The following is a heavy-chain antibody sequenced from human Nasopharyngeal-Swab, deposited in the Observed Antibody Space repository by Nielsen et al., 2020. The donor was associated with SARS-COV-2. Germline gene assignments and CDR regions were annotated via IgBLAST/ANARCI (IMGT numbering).Heavy chain of an antibody. Sequence: GGSLRLSCAASGFTFSSYGMHWVRQAPGKGLEWVAVISYDGSNKYYVDSVKGRFTISRDNSKNTLCLQMNSVRAEDTAVYYCATDTAMVISTAFYYYYGMDVWGQGTTVTVSS. CDR3: ATDTAMVISTAFYYYYGMDV. V-gene: IGHV3-30*03. CDR2: ISYDGSNK. J-gene: IGHJ6*02. CDR1: GFTFSSYG. D-gene: IGHD5-18*01.